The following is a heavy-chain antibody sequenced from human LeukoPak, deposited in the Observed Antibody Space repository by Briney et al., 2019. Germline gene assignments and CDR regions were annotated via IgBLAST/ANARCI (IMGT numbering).Heavy chain of an antibody. Sequence: GGSLRLSCAASGFTFSSYKMNWVRQAPGKGLEWVSYISSSGSTIYYADSVKGRFTISRDNAKKSLYLQMNSLRAEDTAVYYCAELGITMIGGVWGKGTPVTISS. J-gene: IGHJ6*04. CDR2: ISSSGSTI. V-gene: IGHV3-48*03. D-gene: IGHD3-10*02. CDR3: AELGITMIGGV. CDR1: GFTFSSYK.